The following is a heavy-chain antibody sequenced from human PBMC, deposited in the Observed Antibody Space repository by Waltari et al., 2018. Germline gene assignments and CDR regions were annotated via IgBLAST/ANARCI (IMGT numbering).Heavy chain of an antibody. Sequence: QLQLQESGPGLVKPSETLSLTCTVSGGSISSSSYYWGWIRQPPGKGLEWIGSIYYSGSTNYNPSLKSRVTISVDTSKNQFSLKLSSVTAADTAVYYCARDAVQYSSSWFFAPHWFDPWGQGTLVTVSS. CDR3: ARDAVQYSSSWFFAPHWFDP. J-gene: IGHJ5*02. CDR2: IYYSGST. D-gene: IGHD6-13*01. V-gene: IGHV4-39*07. CDR1: GGSISSSSYY.